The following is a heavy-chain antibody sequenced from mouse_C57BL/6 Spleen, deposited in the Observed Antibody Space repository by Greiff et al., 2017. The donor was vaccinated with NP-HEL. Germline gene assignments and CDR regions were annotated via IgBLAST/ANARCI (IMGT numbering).Heavy chain of an antibody. CDR1: GYTFTSYG. CDR3: AIVTTVVARYFDV. D-gene: IGHD1-1*01. CDR2: IYPRSGNT. Sequence: VQLQQSGAELARPGASVKLSCKASGYTFTSYGISWVKQRTGQGLEWIGEIYPRSGNTYYNEKFKGKATLTADKSSSTAYMELRSLTSEDSAVYFCAIVTTVVARYFDVWGTGTTVTVSS. V-gene: IGHV1-81*01. J-gene: IGHJ1*03.